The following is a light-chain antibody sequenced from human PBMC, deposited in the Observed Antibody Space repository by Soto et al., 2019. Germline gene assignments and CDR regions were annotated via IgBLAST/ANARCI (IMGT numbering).Light chain of an antibody. CDR3: AAWDDSLNAWV. V-gene: IGLV1-44*01. CDR2: SYN. Sequence: QAVVTQPPSASGTPGQRVTISCSGSSSNIGSNPVNWYQQLPGTAPKLLIYSYNHRPSGVADRFSGSKSGTSASLAISGLQSEDEADYYCAAWDDSLNAWVFGGGTKLTVL. J-gene: IGLJ3*02. CDR1: SSNIGSNP.